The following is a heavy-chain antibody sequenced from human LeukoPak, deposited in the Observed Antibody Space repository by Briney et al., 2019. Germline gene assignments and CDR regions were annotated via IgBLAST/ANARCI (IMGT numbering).Heavy chain of an antibody. CDR2: ISSNSGTA. V-gene: IGHV3-23*01. D-gene: IGHD3/OR15-3a*01. J-gene: IGHJ4*02. CDR3: TIGPRQKRGLSRY. CDR1: GFTFSSYV. Sequence: PGGSLRLSCTAAGFTFSSYVMSWVRQAPGKGLEWVSGISSNSGTAYYTDSVKGRFTISRDTSKNTLYLQVDTLRAEDTALDYCTIGPRQKRGLSRYWGQGTLVIVSS.